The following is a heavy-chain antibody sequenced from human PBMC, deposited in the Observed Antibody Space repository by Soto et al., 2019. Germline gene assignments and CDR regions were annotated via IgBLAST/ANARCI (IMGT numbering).Heavy chain of an antibody. CDR2: IHTTDGT. Sequence: PSETLSLTCTVSGVSIIIYDWILIRPTAGKGMEWIGRIHTTDGTNYNPSLKSRVTMSIDTSNTQFSLKLSSLTAADTAVYDCARALSSAAGLYFDCWGQGTLVPVS. D-gene: IGHD6-13*01. CDR1: GVSIIIYD. CDR3: ARALSSAAGLYFDC. J-gene: IGHJ4*02. V-gene: IGHV4-4*07.